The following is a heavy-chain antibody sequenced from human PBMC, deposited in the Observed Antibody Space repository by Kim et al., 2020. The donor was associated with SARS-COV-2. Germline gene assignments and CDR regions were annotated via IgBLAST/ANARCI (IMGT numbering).Heavy chain of an antibody. CDR2: IWYDGSNK. V-gene: IGHV3-33*01. D-gene: IGHD2-15*01. CDR3: ARNRGGGSGPVPFVGAFDI. J-gene: IGHJ3*02. CDR1: GFTFSSYG. Sequence: GGSLRLSCAASGFTFSSYGMHWVRQAPGKGLEWVAVIWYDGSNKYYADSVKGRFTISRDNSKNTLYLQMNSLRAEDTAVYYCARNRGGGSGPVPFVGAFDIWGQGTMVTVSS.